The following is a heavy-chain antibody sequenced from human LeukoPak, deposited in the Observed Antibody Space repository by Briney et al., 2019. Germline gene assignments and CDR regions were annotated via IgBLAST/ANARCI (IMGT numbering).Heavy chain of an antibody. CDR1: GFTFSSYA. J-gene: IGHJ4*02. V-gene: IGHV3-23*01. D-gene: IGHD3-3*01. CDR3: AKSGLGQDGGYYNAYFDY. CDR2: ISGTGDDT. Sequence: GGSLRLSCAASGFTFSSYAMSWVRQAPGKGLEWVSAISGTGDDTYYADSVKGRFTISRDNSKSTLYLQMNSLRAEDTAVYYCAKSGLGQDGGYYNAYFDYWGQGSLVTVSS.